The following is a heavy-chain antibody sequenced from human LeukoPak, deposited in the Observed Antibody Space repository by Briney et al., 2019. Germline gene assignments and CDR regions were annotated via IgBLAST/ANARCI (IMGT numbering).Heavy chain of an antibody. Sequence: ASVKVSCKASGYTFTGYYMHWVRQAPGQGLEWMGWINPNSGGTNYAQKFQGRVTMTRDTSISTAYMELSRLRSDDTAVYYCARVEEAAWQQLVYYFDYWGQGTLVTVSS. J-gene: IGHJ4*02. CDR3: ARVEEAAWQQLVYYFDY. D-gene: IGHD6-13*01. CDR2: INPNSGGT. V-gene: IGHV1-2*02. CDR1: GYTFTGYY.